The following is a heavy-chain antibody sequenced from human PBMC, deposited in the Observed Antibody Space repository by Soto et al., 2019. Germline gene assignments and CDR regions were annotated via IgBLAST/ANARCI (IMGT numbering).Heavy chain of an antibody. CDR2: ISAYNGNT. V-gene: IGHV1-18*01. CDR1: GYTFTIYG. Sequence: GASVKVSCKASGYTFTIYGISWVRQAPGQGLEWMGWISAYNGNTNYAQKLQGRVTMTTDTSTSTAYMELRSLRSDDTAVYYCARDPYYYDSSGPHFDPWGQGTLVTVSS. CDR3: ARDPYYYDSSGPHFDP. D-gene: IGHD3-22*01. J-gene: IGHJ5*02.